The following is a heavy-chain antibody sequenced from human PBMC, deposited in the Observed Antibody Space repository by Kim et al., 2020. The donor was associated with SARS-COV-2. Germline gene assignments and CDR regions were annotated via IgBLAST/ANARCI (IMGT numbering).Heavy chain of an antibody. CDR1: GYFFPGYY. J-gene: IGHJ4*02. CDR2: VDPKGGDT. V-gene: IGHV1-2*02. Sequence: ASVKVSCKASGYFFPGYYIHWVRQAPEQWLEWMGWVDPKGGDTVYAQKFEGRVTMSRDTSISTAYMELRWLTSDDTALYFCTRGDLDGDHYWGQGTLVTVSS. CDR3: TRGDLDGDHY.